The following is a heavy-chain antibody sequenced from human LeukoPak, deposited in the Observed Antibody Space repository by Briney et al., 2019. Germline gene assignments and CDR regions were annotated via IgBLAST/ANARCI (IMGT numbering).Heavy chain of an antibody. CDR3: ARAGRIVGATAFDY. D-gene: IGHD1-26*01. Sequence: SETLSLTCTVPGGSISSYYWSWIRQPAGKGLEWIGRIYTSGSTNYNPSLKSRVTMSVDTSKNQFSLKLSSVTAADTAVYYCARAGRIVGATAFDYWGQGTLVTVSS. V-gene: IGHV4-4*07. CDR2: IYTSGST. CDR1: GGSISSYY. J-gene: IGHJ4*02.